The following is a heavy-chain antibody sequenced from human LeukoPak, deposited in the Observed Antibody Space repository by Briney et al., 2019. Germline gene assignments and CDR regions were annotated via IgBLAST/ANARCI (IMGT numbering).Heavy chain of an antibody. D-gene: IGHD3-10*01. CDR3: ARPGFGEADTPNDY. Sequence: SETLSLTCTVSGGSISSSSYYWGWIRQPPGKGLEWIGSIYYSGSTYYNPSLKSRVTISVDTSKNQFSLKLSSVTAADTAVYYCARPGFGEADTPNDYWGQGTLVTVSS. CDR1: GGSISSSSYY. V-gene: IGHV4-39*01. CDR2: IYYSGST. J-gene: IGHJ4*02.